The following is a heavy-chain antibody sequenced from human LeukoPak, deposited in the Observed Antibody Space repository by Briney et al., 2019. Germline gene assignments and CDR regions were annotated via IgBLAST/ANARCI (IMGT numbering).Heavy chain of an antibody. J-gene: IGHJ6*03. CDR2: IHYNGRT. CDR3: ARRSGSYPNYYYYMDV. CDR1: GDSSSSYY. V-gene: IGHV4-59*08. Sequence: PSETLSLTCTVSGDSSSSYYWSWIRQPPGKGLEWIAYIHYNGRTNYNPSLKSRVIISVDTSKNQFSLKLTSVTAADTAIYYCARRSGSYPNYYYYMDVWGKGTTVTVSS. D-gene: IGHD1-26*01.